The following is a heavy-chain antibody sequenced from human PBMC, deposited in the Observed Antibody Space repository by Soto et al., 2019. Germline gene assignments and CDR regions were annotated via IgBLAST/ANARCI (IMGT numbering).Heavy chain of an antibody. CDR3: AGDPPHPRE. D-gene: IGHD2-21*01. CDR1: GYTFTSYG. J-gene: IGHJ4*02. Sequence: QVQLVQSGAEVKKPGASVKVSCKASGYTFTSYGISWVRQAPGQGLEWMGWISAYNGNTNYAQKLQGRVTMTTGISTSTAYCALRSQNSDDTAVYYCAGDPPHPREWGQGTLVTVAS. V-gene: IGHV1-18*01. CDR2: ISAYNGNT.